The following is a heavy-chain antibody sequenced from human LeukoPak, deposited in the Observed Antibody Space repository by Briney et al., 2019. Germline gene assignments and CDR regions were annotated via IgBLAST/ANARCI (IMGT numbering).Heavy chain of an antibody. J-gene: IGHJ5*02. CDR1: GFTFSDYY. Sequence: GGSLRLSCAASGFTFSDYYMSWIRQAPGKGLEWVSYISNSGTTIYYADSVEGRFTISRDNAKSSLYLQMNSLRAEDTAMYYCARALAGFSFDPWGQGTLVTVPS. CDR3: ARALAGFSFDP. D-gene: IGHD3-10*01. CDR2: ISNSGTTI. V-gene: IGHV3-11*01.